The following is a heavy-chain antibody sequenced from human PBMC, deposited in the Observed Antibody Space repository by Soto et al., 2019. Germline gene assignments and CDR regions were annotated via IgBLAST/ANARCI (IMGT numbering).Heavy chain of an antibody. V-gene: IGHV4-4*07. D-gene: IGHD2-15*01. CDR1: DDSLSTYY. Sequence: SETLSLTCNVSDDSLSTYYWSWIRQPAGKGLEWIVRIYASGITNYNPSLKGRVSMSVDTSKKQFSLKIISVTAADTAMYYCARSATPRGGWFRPWGQGVLVTVSS. CDR3: ARSATPRGGWFRP. CDR2: IYASGIT. J-gene: IGHJ5*02.